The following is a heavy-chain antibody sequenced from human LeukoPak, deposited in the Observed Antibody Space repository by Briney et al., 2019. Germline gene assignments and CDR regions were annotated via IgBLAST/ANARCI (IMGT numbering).Heavy chain of an antibody. CDR1: GGSISSGGYS. CDR2: IYHSGST. CDR3: ARLPLGYCSGGSCYGY. J-gene: IGHJ4*02. D-gene: IGHD2-15*01. Sequence: PSETLSLTCAVSGGSISSGGYSWSWIRQPPGKGLEWIGYIYHSGSTYYNPSLKSRVTISVDRSKNQFSLKLSSVTAADTAVYYCARLPLGYCSGGSCYGYWGQGTLVTVSS. V-gene: IGHV4-30-2*01.